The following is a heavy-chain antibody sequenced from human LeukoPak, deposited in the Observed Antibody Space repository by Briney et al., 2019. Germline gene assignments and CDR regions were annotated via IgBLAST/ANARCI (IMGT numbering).Heavy chain of an antibody. CDR2: INHSGST. CDR1: GGSISSGGYY. J-gene: IGHJ4*02. Sequence: PSQTLSLTCTVSGGSISSGGYYWGWIRQPPGTGLEWIGEINHSGSTNYNPSLKSRVTISVDTSKNQFSLKLSSVTAADTAVYYCARGSHMVVVVAATEGYFDYWGQGTLVTVSS. D-gene: IGHD2-15*01. CDR3: ARGSHMVVVVAATEGYFDY. V-gene: IGHV4-39*07.